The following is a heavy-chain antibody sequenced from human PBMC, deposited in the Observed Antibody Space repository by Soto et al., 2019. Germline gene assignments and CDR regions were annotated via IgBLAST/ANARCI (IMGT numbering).Heavy chain of an antibody. J-gene: IGHJ6*02. D-gene: IGHD7-27*01. CDR1: GGSISSYY. Sequence: SEALSLTCTVSGGSISSYYWSWIRQPPGKGLEWIGYIYYSGSTNYNPSLKSRVTISVDTSKNHFSLKLSSVTAADTAVYYCARILTGDGYYYYGMDVWGQGTTVTVSS. CDR3: ARILTGDGYYYYGMDV. V-gene: IGHV4-59*01. CDR2: IYYSGST.